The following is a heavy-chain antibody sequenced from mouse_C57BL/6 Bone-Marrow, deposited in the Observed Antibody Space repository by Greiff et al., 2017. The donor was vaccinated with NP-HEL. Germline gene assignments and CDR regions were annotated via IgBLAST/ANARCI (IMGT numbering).Heavy chain of an antibody. CDR3: AREGGLRRRTYAMDY. D-gene: IGHD2-4*01. V-gene: IGHV5-16*01. J-gene: IGHJ4*01. CDR1: GFTFSDYY. CDR2: INYDGSST. Sequence: VQGVESEGGLVQPGSSMKLSCTASGFTFSDYYMAWVRQVPEKGLEWVANINYDGSSTYSLDSLKSRFIITRDNETNILYLQMRSLKSEDTATYYCAREGGLRRRTYAMDYWGQGTSVTVSS.